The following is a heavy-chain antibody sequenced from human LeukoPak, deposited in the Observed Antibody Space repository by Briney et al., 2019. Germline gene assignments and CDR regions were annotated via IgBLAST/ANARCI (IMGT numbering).Heavy chain of an antibody. Sequence: GGSLRLSCTASGFNVGDYATSWVRQAPGKGLEWVGFIRRKTFGGTADYAASVEGRFTISRDDSHNIVYLQMNSLKTEDTAVYYCTRGSEGFTAYDDFWGQGTLVTVSS. CDR3: TRGSEGFTAYDDF. D-gene: IGHD5-12*01. CDR1: GFNVGDYA. CDR2: IRRKTFGGTA. J-gene: IGHJ4*02. V-gene: IGHV3-49*04.